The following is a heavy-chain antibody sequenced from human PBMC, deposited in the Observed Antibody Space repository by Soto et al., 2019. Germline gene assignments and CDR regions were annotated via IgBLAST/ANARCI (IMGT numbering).Heavy chain of an antibody. D-gene: IGHD2-2*01. Sequence: GGSLRLSCAASGFTFSSYAMHWVRQAPGKGLEWVAVISYDGSSKYYADSVKGRFTISRDNSKNTLYLQMNSLRAEDTAVYYCAKAHCSSTSCYPHYYYDYGMDVWGQGTTVTVSS. CDR1: GFTFSSYA. CDR2: ISYDGSSK. V-gene: IGHV3-30-3*01. CDR3: AKAHCSSTSCYPHYYYDYGMDV. J-gene: IGHJ6*02.